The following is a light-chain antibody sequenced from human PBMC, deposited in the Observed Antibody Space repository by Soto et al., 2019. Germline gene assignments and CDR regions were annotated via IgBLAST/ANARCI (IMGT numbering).Light chain of an antibody. CDR1: SSNIGSNY. CDR3: AAWDDSRSGGV. CDR2: RTN. V-gene: IGLV1-47*01. J-gene: IGLJ2*01. Sequence: QSVLTQPPSASGTPGQRVTISCSGSSSNIGSNYVYWYQQLPGTAPKLLIYRTNQRPSGVPDRFSGSKSGTSATLAITGLRSEDEADYYCAAWDDSRSGGVFGGGTKLTVL.